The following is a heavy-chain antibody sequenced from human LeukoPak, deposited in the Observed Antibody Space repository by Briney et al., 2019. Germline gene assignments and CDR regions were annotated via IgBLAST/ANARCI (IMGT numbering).Heavy chain of an antibody. CDR2: INHSGST. V-gene: IGHV4-34*01. J-gene: IGHJ4*02. CDR1: GGSFSGHY. Sequence: SETLSLTCAVYGGSFSGHYWSWIRQPPGKGLEWIGEINHSGSTNYNPSLKSRVTISVDTSKNQFSLKLSSVTAADTAVYYCARRKLNYYDSSGYYYSPGRYFDYWGQGTLVTVSS. D-gene: IGHD3-22*01. CDR3: ARRKLNYYDSSGYYYSPGRYFDY.